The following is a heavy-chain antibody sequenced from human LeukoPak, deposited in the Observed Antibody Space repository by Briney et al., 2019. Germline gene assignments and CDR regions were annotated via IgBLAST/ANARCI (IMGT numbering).Heavy chain of an antibody. V-gene: IGHV1-46*01. CDR1: GYAFTSYY. J-gene: IGHJ1*01. CDR2: INPSGGST. Sequence: ASVKVSCKASGYAFTSYYMHWVRQAPGQELEWMGIINPSGGSTSYAQKFQGRVTMTRDTSTSTVYMELSSLRSEDTAVYYCARDRVVPEYFQHWGQGTLVTVSS. D-gene: IGHD2-15*01. CDR3: ARDRVVPEYFQH.